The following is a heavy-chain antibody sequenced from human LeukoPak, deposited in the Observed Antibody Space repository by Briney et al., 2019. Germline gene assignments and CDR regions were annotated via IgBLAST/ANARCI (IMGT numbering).Heavy chain of an antibody. V-gene: IGHV3-21*01. CDR1: GFTFSNYN. CDR2: ISSRSSYI. Sequence: GGSLRLSCAASGFTFSNYNMNWVRQAPGKGLEWVSSISSRSSYIYSADSVKGRFTISRDNAKNSLYLEMNSLRGEDTAVYFCARDRETTGYDYWGQGTLVTVSS. D-gene: IGHD5-12*01. CDR3: ARDRETTGYDY. J-gene: IGHJ4*02.